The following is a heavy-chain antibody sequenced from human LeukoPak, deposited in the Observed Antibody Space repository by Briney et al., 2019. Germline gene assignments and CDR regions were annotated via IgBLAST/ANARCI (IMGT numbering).Heavy chain of an antibody. CDR1: GFTFSSYA. D-gene: IGHD2-2*01. Sequence: GGSLRLSCAASGFTFSSYAMSWVRQAPGKGLEWVSSISSSSSYIYYADSVKGRFTISIDNAKNSLYLQMNSLRAEDTAVYNCARDKCQLLSAEFAYWG. V-gene: IGHV3-21*01. J-gene: IGHJ4*01. CDR3: ARDKCQLLSAEFAY. CDR2: ISSSSSYI.